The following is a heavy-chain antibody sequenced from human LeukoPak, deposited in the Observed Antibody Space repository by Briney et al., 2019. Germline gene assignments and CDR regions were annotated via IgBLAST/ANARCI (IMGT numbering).Heavy chain of an antibody. D-gene: IGHD3-10*01. Sequence: AGGSLRLSCEASGFTFSDYYMTWIRQAPGKGLEWVSAISGVSGSTTIYAASVKGRFTVSRDNSKSRLYLQMNNLRAEDTAVYYCAKNFGSGRGVPYGMDVWGQGTTVTV. J-gene: IGHJ6*02. V-gene: IGHV3-23*01. CDR2: ISGVSGSTT. CDR1: GFTFSDYY. CDR3: AKNFGSGRGVPYGMDV.